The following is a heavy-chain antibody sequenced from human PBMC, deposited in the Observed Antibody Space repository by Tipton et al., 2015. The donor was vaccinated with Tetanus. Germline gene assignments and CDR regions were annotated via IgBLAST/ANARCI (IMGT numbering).Heavy chain of an antibody. J-gene: IGHJ6*02. CDR2: ISSSSSYI. CDR1: GFTFSSYG. CDR3: ATEYSSSSGYYYYGMDV. V-gene: IGHV3-21*01. Sequence: SLRLSCAASGFTFSSYGMSWIRQAPGKGLEWVSSISSSSSYIYYADSVKGRFTISRDNAKNSLYLQMNSLRAEDTAVYYCATEYSSSSGYYYYGMDVWGQGTTVTVSS. D-gene: IGHD6-6*01.